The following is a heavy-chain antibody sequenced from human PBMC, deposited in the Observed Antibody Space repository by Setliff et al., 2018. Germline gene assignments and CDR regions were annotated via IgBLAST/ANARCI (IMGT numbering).Heavy chain of an antibody. CDR2: IDTSSYWI. D-gene: IGHD2-15*01. J-gene: IGHJ4*02. Sequence: PGGSLRLSCAASGFTFTAYTMNWVRQAPGQGLEWVASIDTSSYWIYYADSVKGRFAISRDNAENSLYLQMNSLRAEDTAVYYCARDEVNCSGSKCYSGFDSWGQGTLVTVSS. V-gene: IGHV3-21*01. CDR1: GFTFTAYT. CDR3: ARDEVNCSGSKCYSGFDS.